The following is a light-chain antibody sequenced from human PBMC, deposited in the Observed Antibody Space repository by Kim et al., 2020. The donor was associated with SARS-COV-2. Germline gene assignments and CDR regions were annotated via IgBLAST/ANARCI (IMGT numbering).Light chain of an antibody. CDR3: AAWDDSMNGAV. J-gene: IGLJ2*01. CDR2: SNN. V-gene: IGLV1-44*01. Sequence: GQGVTISCSGSSCNIGSNTVNWYQQLPGAAPKILIYSNNQRPSGVPDRFSGSKSGASASLAISGLQSEDEADYYCAAWDDSMNGAVFGGGTQLTVL. CDR1: SCNIGSNT.